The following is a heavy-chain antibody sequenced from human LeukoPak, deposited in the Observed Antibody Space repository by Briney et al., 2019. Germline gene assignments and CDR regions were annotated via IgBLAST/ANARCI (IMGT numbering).Heavy chain of an antibody. J-gene: IGHJ4*02. CDR1: GYTFTGYY. CDR3: ARSRRGDYYDSSGYYSPHEYYFDY. Sequence: GASVKVSCKASGYTFTGYYMHWVRQAPGQGLEWMGWINPNSGGTNYAQKFQGRVTMTRDTSISTAYMELSRLRSDDTAVYYCARSRRGDYYDSSGYYSPHEYYFDYWGQGTLVTVSS. V-gene: IGHV1-2*02. D-gene: IGHD3-22*01. CDR2: INPNSGGT.